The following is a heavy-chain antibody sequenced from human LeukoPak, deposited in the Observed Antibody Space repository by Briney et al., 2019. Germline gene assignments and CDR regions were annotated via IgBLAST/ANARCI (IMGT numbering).Heavy chain of an antibody. Sequence: PSETLSLTCAVSGGSISSSNWWSWVRQPPGKGLEWIGEIYHSGSTNYNPSLKSRVTISVDTSKNQFSLRLSSVTAADTAVYYCARDGSNWSNDYYHGVDVWGQGTTVTVSS. V-gene: IGHV4-4*02. J-gene: IGHJ6*02. D-gene: IGHD4-11*01. CDR3: ARDGSNWSNDYYHGVDV. CDR1: GGSISSSNW. CDR2: IYHSGST.